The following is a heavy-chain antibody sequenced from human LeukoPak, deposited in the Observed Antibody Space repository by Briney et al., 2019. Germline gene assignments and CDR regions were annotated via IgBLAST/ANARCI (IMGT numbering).Heavy chain of an antibody. CDR3: ARLYYYDSSGATDAFDI. D-gene: IGHD3-22*01. J-gene: IGHJ3*02. CDR2: IYYSGST. V-gene: IGHV4-39*07. CDR1: GGSISSSSYY. Sequence: SETLSLTCTVSGGSISSSSYYWGWIRQPPGKGLEWIGSIYYSGSTYYNPSLKSRVTISVDTSKNQFSLKLSSVTAADTAVYYCARLYYYDSSGATDAFDIWGQGTMVTVSS.